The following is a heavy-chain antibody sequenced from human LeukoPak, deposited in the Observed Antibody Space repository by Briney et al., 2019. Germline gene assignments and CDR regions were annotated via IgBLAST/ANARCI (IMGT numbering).Heavy chain of an antibody. J-gene: IGHJ4*02. CDR1: GFTFSSYS. D-gene: IGHD6-19*01. V-gene: IGHV3-21*01. CDR2: ISSSSSNI. Sequence: GGSLRLSCAASGFTFSSYSMNWVRQAPGKGLEWVSSISSSSSNIYYADSVKGRFTISRDNAKNSLYLQMNSLRVEDTAVYYCAKDRRGGRGWTFDYWGQGTLVTVSS. CDR3: AKDRRGGRGWTFDY.